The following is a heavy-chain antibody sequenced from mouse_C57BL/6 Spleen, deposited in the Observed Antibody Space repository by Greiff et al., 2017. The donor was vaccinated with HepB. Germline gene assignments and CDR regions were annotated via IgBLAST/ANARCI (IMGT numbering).Heavy chain of an antibody. D-gene: IGHD1-1*01. CDR2: IHPNSGST. J-gene: IGHJ4*01. CDR3: ARRDYGSSYEDYAMDY. CDR1: GYTFTSYW. V-gene: IGHV1-64*01. Sequence: QVQLQQPGAELVKPGASVKLSCKASGYTFTSYWMHWVKQRPGQGLEWIGMIHPNSGSTNYNEKFKSKATLTVDKSSSTAYMQLSSLTSEDSAVYYCARRDYGSSYEDYAMDYWGQGTSVTVSS.